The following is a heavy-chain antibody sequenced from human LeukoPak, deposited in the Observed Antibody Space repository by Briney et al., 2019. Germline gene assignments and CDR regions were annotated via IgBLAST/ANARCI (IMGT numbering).Heavy chain of an antibody. CDR1: GGSISSGDYY. CDR2: IYYSGST. J-gene: IGHJ4*02. V-gene: IGHV4-30-4*08. CDR3: ARAVLYCSSTSCYETFFDY. D-gene: IGHD2-2*01. Sequence: SETLSLTCTVSGGSISSGDYYWSWIRQPPGKGLEWIGYIYYSGSTYYNPSLKSRVTISVDTSKNQFSLKLSSVTAADTAVYYCARAVLYCSSTSCYETFFDYWGQGTLVTVSS.